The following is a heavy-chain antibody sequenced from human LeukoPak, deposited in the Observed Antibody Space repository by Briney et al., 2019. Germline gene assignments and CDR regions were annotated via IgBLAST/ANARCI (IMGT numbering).Heavy chain of an antibody. J-gene: IGHJ4*02. Sequence: PSETLSLTCGVSGYSINSGYYWGWIRQPPGKGREWIGSIYHSGSTYYNPSLKSRVTISVDTSKNQFSLKLTSVTAADTAVYYCARAASIAVASPGTFDYWGQGTLVTVSS. CDR2: IYHSGST. CDR1: GYSINSGYY. CDR3: ARAASIAVASPGTFDY. D-gene: IGHD6-19*01. V-gene: IGHV4-38-2*01.